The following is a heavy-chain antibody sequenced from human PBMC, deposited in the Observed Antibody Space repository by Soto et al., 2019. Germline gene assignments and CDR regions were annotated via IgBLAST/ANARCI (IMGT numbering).Heavy chain of an antibody. Sequence: EVQLLESGGGLVQPGGSLRLSCAASGFTFSSYAMSWVRQAPGKGLEWVSAISGSGGSTYYADSVKGRFTISRDNSKNQPVLEINRLRAEDQAVYYCAKDITRLRGWFDYWGQGTLVTVSS. CDR2: ISGSGGST. V-gene: IGHV3-23*01. J-gene: IGHJ4*02. CDR1: GFTFSSYA. CDR3: AKDITRLRGWFDY. D-gene: IGHD4-17*01.